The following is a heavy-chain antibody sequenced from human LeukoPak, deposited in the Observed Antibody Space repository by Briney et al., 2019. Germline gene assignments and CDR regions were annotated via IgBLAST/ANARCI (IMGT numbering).Heavy chain of an antibody. CDR3: ARVPPNGAHFDY. D-gene: IGHD4-17*01. V-gene: IGHV3-11*06. J-gene: IGHJ4*02. CDR2: ISSSSSYT. CDR1: GFTFSDYY. Sequence: GGSPRLSCAASGFTFSDYYMSWIRQAPGKGLEWVSYISSSSSYTNYADSVKGRFTISRDNAKNSLYLQMNSLRAEDTAVYYCARVPPNGAHFDYWGQGTLVTVSS.